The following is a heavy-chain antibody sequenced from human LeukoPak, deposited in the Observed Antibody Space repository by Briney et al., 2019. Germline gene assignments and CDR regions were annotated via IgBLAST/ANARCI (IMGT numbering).Heavy chain of an antibody. D-gene: IGHD3-3*01. V-gene: IGHV4-34*01. Sequence: SSETLSLTCAVYGGSFSGYYWSWIRQPPGKGLEWIGEINHSGSTNYNPSLKSRVTISVDTSKNQFSLKLSSVTAADTAVYYCARTYDFWSGPNWFDPWGQGILVTVSS. CDR1: GGSFSGYY. CDR2: INHSGST. CDR3: ARTYDFWSGPNWFDP. J-gene: IGHJ5*02.